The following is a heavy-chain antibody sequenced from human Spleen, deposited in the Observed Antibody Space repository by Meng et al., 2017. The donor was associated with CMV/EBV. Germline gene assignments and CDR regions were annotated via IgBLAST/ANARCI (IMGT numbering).Heavy chain of an antibody. D-gene: IGHD4-11*01. CDR2: INCTVGVT. CDR3: ARRVRTTVNYQYYYALDV. V-gene: IGHV3-20*04. Sequence: GESLKISCVGSGFSFDDYGMNWVRQAPGKGLEWVSYINCTVGVTAYADSVKGRFIISRDNARNSLYLQMNSLRDEDTAVYYCARRVRTTVNYQYYYALDVWGQGTTVTVSS. CDR1: GFSFDDYG. J-gene: IGHJ6*02.